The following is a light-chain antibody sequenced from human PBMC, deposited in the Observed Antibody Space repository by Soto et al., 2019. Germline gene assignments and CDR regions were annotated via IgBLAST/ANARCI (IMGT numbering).Light chain of an antibody. CDR2: TTS. J-gene: IGKJ5*01. CDR3: QQYYTTPT. V-gene: IGKV1-39*01. Sequence: DIQMTQSPSSLSASVGDRVTITCRASQSIGIYLNWYQEKPVKVPKLLIHTTSSLLSGVPSRFSGSGSGTDFTLTISSLQPEDFATYYCQQYYTTPTFGQGTRLEIK. CDR1: QSIGIY.